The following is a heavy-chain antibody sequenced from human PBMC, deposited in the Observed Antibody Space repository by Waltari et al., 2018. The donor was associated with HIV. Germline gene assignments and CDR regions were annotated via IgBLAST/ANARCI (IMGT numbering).Heavy chain of an antibody. CDR3: ARDINGGWGY. J-gene: IGHJ4*02. V-gene: IGHV3-48*01. CDR1: GVPLSNYT. CDR2: ISRSSSSI. Sequence: EVQLVESGGGLVQRGGSLILSCAASGVPLSNYTMNWVRQYPGKGLEWVSYISRSSSSIFYADSVKGRFTISRDNAKNSLYLQMNSLRVEDTAVYYCARDINGGWGYWGQGTLVTVAS. D-gene: IGHD7-27*01.